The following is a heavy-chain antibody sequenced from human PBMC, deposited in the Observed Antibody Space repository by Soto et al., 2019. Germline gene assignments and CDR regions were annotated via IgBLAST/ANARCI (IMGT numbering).Heavy chain of an antibody. V-gene: IGHV4-34*01. J-gene: IGHJ4*02. D-gene: IGHD3-9*01. CDR3: ASYYDILTGYPQPFDY. CDR2: INHSGST. Sequence: PSETLSLTCAVYGGSFSGYYWSWIRQTPGKGLEWIGEINHSGSTNYNPSLKCRVTISVDTSKNQFSLKLSSVTAADTAVYYCASYYDILTGYPQPFDYWGQGTLVTVSS. CDR1: GGSFSGYY.